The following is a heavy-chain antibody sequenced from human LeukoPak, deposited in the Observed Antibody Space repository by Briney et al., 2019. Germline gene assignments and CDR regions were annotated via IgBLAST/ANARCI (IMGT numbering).Heavy chain of an antibody. CDR1: GFTFSDYY. V-gene: IGHV3-11*01. CDR3: ASLRGVNR. CDR2: ISSSGTTI. J-gene: IGHJ4*02. Sequence: PGGSLRLSCAASGFTFSDYYMSWIRRPPGKGLEWVSYISSSGTTIYYADSVRGRFTVSRDNAKNSLYLQMDSLSAEDTAVYYCASLRGVNRWGQGTLVTVSS. D-gene: IGHD3-10*01.